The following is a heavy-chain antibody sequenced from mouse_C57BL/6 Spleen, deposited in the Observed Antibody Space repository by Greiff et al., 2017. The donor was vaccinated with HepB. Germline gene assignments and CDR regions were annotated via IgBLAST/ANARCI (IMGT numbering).Heavy chain of an antibody. CDR1: GYTFTEYT. V-gene: IGHV1-62-2*01. Sequence: VQLQQSGAELVKPGASVKLPCKASGYTFTEYTIHWVKQRSGQGLEWIGWFYPGSGSIKYNENFKDKATLTADKSSSTVYMELSRLTSEDAAVYFCARHETDSNLHSYFDVWGTGTTVTVSS. J-gene: IGHJ1*03. CDR3: ARHETDSNLHSYFDV. D-gene: IGHD2-5*01. CDR2: FYPGSGSI.